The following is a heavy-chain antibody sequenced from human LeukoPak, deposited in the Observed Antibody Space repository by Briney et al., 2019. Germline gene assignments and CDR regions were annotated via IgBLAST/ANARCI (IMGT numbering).Heavy chain of an antibody. CDR3: ARGKGRGTAGRYSFDY. CDR1: GFTFSSYA. J-gene: IGHJ4*02. Sequence: GGSLRLSCAASGFTFSSYAMSWVRQAPGKGLEWVSAISGSGGSTYYADSVKGRFIISRDDAKNSLYLQMNTLRAEDTAVYYCARGKGRGTAGRYSFDYWGQGTLVTVSS. CDR2: ISGSGGST. D-gene: IGHD3-10*01. V-gene: IGHV3-23*01.